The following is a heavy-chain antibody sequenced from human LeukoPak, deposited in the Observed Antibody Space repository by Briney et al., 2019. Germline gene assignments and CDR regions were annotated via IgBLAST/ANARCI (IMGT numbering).Heavy chain of an antibody. CDR2: IYYSGNT. D-gene: IGHD2/OR15-2a*01. V-gene: IGHV4-39*01. CDR3: ARILLPNSLDY. Sequence: NPSETLSLTCTVSGGSISSSSYYWGWIRQPPGKGLEWIGSIYYSGNTYYNPSLKSRVTISVDTSKNQFSLKLSSVTAADTAVYYCARILLPNSLDYWGQGTLVTVSS. CDR1: GGSISSSSYY. J-gene: IGHJ4*02.